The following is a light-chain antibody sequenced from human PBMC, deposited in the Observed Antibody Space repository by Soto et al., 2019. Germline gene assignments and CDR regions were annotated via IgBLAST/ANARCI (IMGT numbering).Light chain of an antibody. CDR1: QGIRSS. Sequence: DIQLTQSPSFLSASVGDTVTITCRASQGIRSSLAWYQQRPGRAPNLLIYAASTLHSGVPSRFGGNGSGAEFTLTIISLPPEDFSSYYCQQLHLFPPFTFGQGTKVEIK. V-gene: IGKV1-9*01. CDR2: AAS. CDR3: QQLHLFPPFT. J-gene: IGKJ2*01.